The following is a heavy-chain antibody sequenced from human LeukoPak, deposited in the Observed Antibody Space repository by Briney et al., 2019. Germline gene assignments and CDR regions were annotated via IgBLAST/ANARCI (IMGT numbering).Heavy chain of an antibody. D-gene: IGHD3-10*02. J-gene: IGHJ4*01. CDR2: MSFEGSNK. CDR1: GFTFSSSG. CDR3: AKDSPGVRGGPDY. Sequence: GGSLRLSCAASGFTFSSSGMHWVRQAPGKGLEWVAFMSFEGSNKYYADSVKGRFTLSRDNSRNTLSLQMDSLRGEDTAVYYCAKDSPGVRGGPDYWGHGTLVTASS. V-gene: IGHV3-30*18.